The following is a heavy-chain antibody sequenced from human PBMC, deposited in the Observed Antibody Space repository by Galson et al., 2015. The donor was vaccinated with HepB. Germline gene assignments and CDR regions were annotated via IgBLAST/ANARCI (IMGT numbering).Heavy chain of an antibody. CDR2: ISAYNGNT. CDR1: GYTFTSYG. Sequence: SVKVSCKASGYTFTSYGISWVRQAPGQGLEWMGWISAYNGNTNYAQKLQGRVTMTTDTSTSTAYMELRSLRSDDTAVYYCARDLLIVIYCSSTSCYGGGMDVWGQGTTVTVSS. J-gene: IGHJ6*02. V-gene: IGHV1-18*01. D-gene: IGHD2-2*01. CDR3: ARDLLIVIYCSSTSCYGGGMDV.